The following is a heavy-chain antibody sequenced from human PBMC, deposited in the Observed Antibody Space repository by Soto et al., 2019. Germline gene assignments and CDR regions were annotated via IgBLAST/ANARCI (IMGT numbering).Heavy chain of an antibody. Sequence: QVQLVQSGAEVKKPGASVKVSCKASGYSFTDYYVSWVRQAPGQGLEWMGWINPNNGDTNFAQKFQGRVTMTRDTSVTTVYLELSSLTSDDTAVYYCASDPLQQRWFDPWGQGTLVTVSS. CDR3: ASDPLQQRWFDP. V-gene: IGHV1-2*02. J-gene: IGHJ5*02. CDR2: INPNNGDT. D-gene: IGHD6-13*01. CDR1: GYSFTDYY.